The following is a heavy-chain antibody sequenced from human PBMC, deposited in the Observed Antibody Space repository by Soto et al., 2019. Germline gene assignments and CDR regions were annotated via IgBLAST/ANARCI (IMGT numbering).Heavy chain of an antibody. CDR3: ARGGSYDSFDF. V-gene: IGHV4-30-2*06. D-gene: IGHD2-15*01. CDR2: VGHLESS. Sequence: SETRSLTCIVCAGAMSYGGYSWCWIRQSPEKGLEWLCYVGHLESSFCKPSFKCRLSLSIDRNRTHFSRSLCSMTAAGMAVCYCARGGSYDSFDFWGQG. J-gene: IGHJ4*02. CDR1: AGAMSYGGYS.